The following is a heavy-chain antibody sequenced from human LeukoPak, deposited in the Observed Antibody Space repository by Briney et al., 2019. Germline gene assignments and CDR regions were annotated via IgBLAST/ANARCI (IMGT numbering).Heavy chain of an antibody. CDR1: GDSVSSNTAI. J-gene: IGHJ3*02. D-gene: IGHD3-3*01. CDR3: ARDRRSGLGHAFDI. Sequence: SQTLSLTCAISGDSVSSNTAIWNWIRQSPSRGLEWLGRTYYRSKWYYDYAMSVRSRISINPDTSKNQFSLHLNSVTPEDTAVYYCARDRRSGLGHAFDIWGQGTMVTVSS. V-gene: IGHV6-1*01. CDR2: TYYRSKWYY.